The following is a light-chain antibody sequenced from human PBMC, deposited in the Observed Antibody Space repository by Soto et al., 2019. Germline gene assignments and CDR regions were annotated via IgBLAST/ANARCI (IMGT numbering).Light chain of an antibody. CDR2: EVS. Sequence: QSALTQPASVSGSPGQSITISCTGTSSDVGDYNYVSWYQQHPGKAPKLMIFEVSHRHSGVSNRFSGSKSGNTASLTISGLQDEDEADYYCGSYSGSNLYVFGSGTKLTVL. CDR1: SSDVGDYNY. J-gene: IGLJ1*01. V-gene: IGLV2-14*01. CDR3: GSYSGSNLYV.